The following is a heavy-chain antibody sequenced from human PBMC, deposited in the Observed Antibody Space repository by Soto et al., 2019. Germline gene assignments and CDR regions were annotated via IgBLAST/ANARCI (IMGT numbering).Heavy chain of an antibody. CDR2: IKRKTDAGTT. J-gene: IGHJ4*02. Sequence: EVQLVESGGGLVKPGGSLRLSCAASGFTFSNAWMNWVRQAPGKGLEWVGRIKRKTDAGTTDYAAPVKGRFTISRDDSKNTVYLQMNSMKTEDTAVYYCTTVFYESSGNPDYWGQGTPVTVSS. CDR1: GFTFSNAW. CDR3: TTVFYESSGNPDY. V-gene: IGHV3-15*07. D-gene: IGHD3-22*01.